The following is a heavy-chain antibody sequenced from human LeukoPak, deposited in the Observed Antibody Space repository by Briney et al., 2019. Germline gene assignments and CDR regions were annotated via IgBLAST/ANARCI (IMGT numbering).Heavy chain of an antibody. CDR2: INPNSGGT. D-gene: IGHD6-13*01. J-gene: IGHJ4*02. CDR3: APISAALGY. Sequence: GSSVKVSCKASGYTFTDYYMHWVRQAPGQGLEWMGWINPNSGGTNYAQKFQGRVTMTRDTSISTAYMELSRLRSDDTAVYYCAPISAALGYWGQGTLVTVSS. CDR1: GYTFTDYY. V-gene: IGHV1-2*02.